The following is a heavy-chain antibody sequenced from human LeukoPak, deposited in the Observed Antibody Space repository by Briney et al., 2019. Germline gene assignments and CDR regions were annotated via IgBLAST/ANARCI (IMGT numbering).Heavy chain of an antibody. D-gene: IGHD3-10*01. CDR3: ATYGSGSYHGY. J-gene: IGHJ4*02. CDR2: IYIGDSET. CDR1: GYIFISYW. Sequence: GESLKISCKGSGYIFISYWIGWVRQMPGKGLEWMGIIYIGDSETRYSPSFQGQVTISVDKSINTAYLQWSSLKASDTAMYYCATYGSGSYHGYWGQGTLVTVSS. V-gene: IGHV5-51*01.